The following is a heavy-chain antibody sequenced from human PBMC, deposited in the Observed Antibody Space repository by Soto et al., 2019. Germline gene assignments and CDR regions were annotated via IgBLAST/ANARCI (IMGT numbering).Heavy chain of an antibody. CDR3: ARERNHYDILTGYYSYYYYMDV. J-gene: IGHJ6*03. D-gene: IGHD3-9*01. Sequence: GGSLRLSCAASGFTVSSNYMCWVRQAPGKGLEWVTVIYSGGSTYYADSVKGRFTISRHNSKNTLYLQMNSLRAEDTAVYYCARERNHYDILTGYYSYYYYMDVWGKGTTVTVSS. CDR2: IYSGGST. CDR1: GFTVSSNY. V-gene: IGHV3-53*04.